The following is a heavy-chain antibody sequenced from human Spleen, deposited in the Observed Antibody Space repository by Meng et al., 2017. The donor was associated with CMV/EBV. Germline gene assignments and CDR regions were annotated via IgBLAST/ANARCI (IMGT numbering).Heavy chain of an antibody. V-gene: IGHV1-69*10. J-gene: IGHJ4*02. Sequence: SVKVSCKASGGTFSNYAINWVRQAPGHGLEWMGGIFPIISLTNYAQKFQGRVTITADKSTSTAYMDLRSLRSEDTAVYYCARPDSSGYYHPFDHWGQGTLVTVSS. CDR1: GGTFSNYA. CDR3: ARPDSSGYYHPFDH. D-gene: IGHD3-22*01. CDR2: IFPIISLT.